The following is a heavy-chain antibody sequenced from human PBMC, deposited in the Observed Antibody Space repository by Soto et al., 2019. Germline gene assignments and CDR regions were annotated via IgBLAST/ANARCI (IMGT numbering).Heavy chain of an antibody. V-gene: IGHV3-33*01. J-gene: IGHJ6*04. CDR3: ARDDVLCDGGRCYGVPLDV. D-gene: IGHD2-15*01. CDR2: TWYDGSEV. Sequence: LRLSCAASGFKFSTYGMHWVRQAPGKGLQWMAGTWYDGSEVWFSDSLKGRVTISKDNVKNTLYLQFKSVRADDTAVYYCARDDVLCDGGRCYGVPLDVWGKGTTVTVSS. CDR1: GFKFSTYG.